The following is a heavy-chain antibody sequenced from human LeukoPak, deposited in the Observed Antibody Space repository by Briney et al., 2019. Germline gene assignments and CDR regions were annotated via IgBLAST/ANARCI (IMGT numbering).Heavy chain of an antibody. J-gene: IGHJ4*02. Sequence: GGSLRLSCAASGFTFSSYSMNWVRQAPGKGLEWVSVIYSGGSTYYADSVKGRFTISRDNSKNTLYLQMNSLRAKDTAVYYCARDDDSSGLYWGQGTLVTVSS. CDR3: ARDDDSSGLY. D-gene: IGHD3-22*01. CDR2: IYSGGST. V-gene: IGHV3-53*01. CDR1: GFTFSSYS.